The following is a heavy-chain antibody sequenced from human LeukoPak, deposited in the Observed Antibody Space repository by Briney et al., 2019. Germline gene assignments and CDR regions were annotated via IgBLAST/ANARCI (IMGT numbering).Heavy chain of an antibody. CDR2: VNPNSGGT. Sequence: GASVKVSCKASGYTFTGYYMHWVRQAPGQGLEWMGWVNPNSGGTNYAQKFQGRVTMTRDTSISTAYMELSRLRSDDTAVYYCARVPIRITMVRGVIKDYWGQGTLVTVSS. V-gene: IGHV1-2*02. J-gene: IGHJ4*02. D-gene: IGHD3-10*01. CDR3: ARVPIRITMVRGVIKDY. CDR1: GYTFTGYY.